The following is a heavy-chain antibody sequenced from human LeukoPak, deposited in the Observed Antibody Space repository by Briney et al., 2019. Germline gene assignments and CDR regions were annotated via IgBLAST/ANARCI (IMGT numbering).Heavy chain of an antibody. Sequence: GGSLRLSCAASGFTFRFYGMSWVRQAPGKGLEWVSAISGSGGSTYYADSVKGRFTISRDNAKNSLYLQMNSLRAEDTALYYCARSSSVDYYYYMDVWGKGTTVTVSS. J-gene: IGHJ6*03. V-gene: IGHV3-23*01. D-gene: IGHD6-6*01. CDR2: ISGSGGST. CDR1: GFTFRFYG. CDR3: ARSSSVDYYYYMDV.